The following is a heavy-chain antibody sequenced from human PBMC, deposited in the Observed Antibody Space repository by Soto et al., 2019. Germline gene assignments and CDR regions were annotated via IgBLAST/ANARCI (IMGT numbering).Heavy chain of an antibody. D-gene: IGHD4-17*01. CDR1: GFTFSSYA. CDR3: AKPIVVGDLTPGADY. CDR2: ISGSGGST. Sequence: GGSLRLSCAASGFTFSSYAMSWVRQAPGKGLEWVSAISGSGGSTYYADSVKGRFTISRDNSKNTLYLQMNSLRAEDTAVYYCAKPIVVGDLTPGADYWGQGTLVTVSS. J-gene: IGHJ4*02. V-gene: IGHV3-23*01.